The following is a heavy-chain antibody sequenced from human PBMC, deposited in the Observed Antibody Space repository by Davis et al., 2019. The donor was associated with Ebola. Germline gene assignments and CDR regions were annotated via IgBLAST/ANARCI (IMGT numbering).Heavy chain of an antibody. Sequence: GGSLRLSCAASGFTFSSYAMSWVRQAPGKGLEWVSAISGSGGSTYYADSVKGRFTISRDNSKNTLYLQMNSLRDEDTAVYYCARLGYCSGGSCYPYYYYYYGMDVWGQGTTVTVSS. D-gene: IGHD2-15*01. V-gene: IGHV3-23*01. CDR2: ISGSGGST. CDR1: GFTFSSYA. J-gene: IGHJ6*02. CDR3: ARLGYCSGGSCYPYYYYYYGMDV.